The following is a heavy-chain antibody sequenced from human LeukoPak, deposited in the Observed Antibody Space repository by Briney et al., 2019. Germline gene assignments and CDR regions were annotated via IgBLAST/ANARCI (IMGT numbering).Heavy chain of an antibody. D-gene: IGHD6-6*01. CDR3: ARAFLEYSSFYPFDY. CDR1: GGSISSYY. J-gene: IGHJ4*02. Sequence: SETLFLTCTVSGGSISSYYWSWIRQPPGKGLEWIRYIYHSGSTYYNPSLKSRVTISVDRSKNQFSLKLSSVTAADTAVYYCARAFLEYSSFYPFDYWGQGTLVTVSS. V-gene: IGHV4-59*12. CDR2: IYHSGST.